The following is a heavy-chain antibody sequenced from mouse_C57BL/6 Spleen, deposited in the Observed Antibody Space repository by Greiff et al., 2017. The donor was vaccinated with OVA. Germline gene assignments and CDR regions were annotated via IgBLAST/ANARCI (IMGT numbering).Heavy chain of an antibody. D-gene: IGHD1-1*01. Sequence: VQRKRPGAELVKPGASVKMSCKASGYTFTSYWITWVKQRPGQGLEWIGDIYPGSGSTNYNEKFKSKATLTVDTSSSTAYMQLSSLTSEDSAVYYCANYGSSYGPFDYWGQGTTLTVSS. CDR3: ANYGSSYGPFDY. CDR2: IYPGSGST. V-gene: IGHV1-55*01. J-gene: IGHJ2*01. CDR1: GYTFTSYW.